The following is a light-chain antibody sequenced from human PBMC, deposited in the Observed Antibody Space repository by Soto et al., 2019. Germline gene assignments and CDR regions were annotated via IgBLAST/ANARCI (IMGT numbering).Light chain of an antibody. CDR3: SSYTSSSAPHVV. V-gene: IGLV2-14*02. J-gene: IGLJ2*01. CDR1: VGFYGL. CDR2: DVS. Sequence: QSALTQPASVSGSPGQSITMSCTDVGFYGLVSWYQQHPGKVPKLMIYDVSKRPSGVSDRFSGSKSGNTASLIISGLQAEDEADYYCSSYTSSSAPHVVFGGGTKLTVL.